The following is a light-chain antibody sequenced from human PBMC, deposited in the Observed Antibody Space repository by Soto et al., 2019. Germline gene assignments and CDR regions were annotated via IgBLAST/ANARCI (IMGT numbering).Light chain of an antibody. V-gene: IGKV3-11*01. CDR2: DAS. CDR3: QQSSNWPLT. CDR1: QSLSSY. J-gene: IGKJ1*01. Sequence: IVLTQSPATLSLSPGERATLSCRASQSLSSYLTWYQQKPGQAPRLLIYDASNRATGIPARFSGSGSGTDFTLTISSLEPEDFAVYYCQQSSNWPLTFGQGTKVEIK.